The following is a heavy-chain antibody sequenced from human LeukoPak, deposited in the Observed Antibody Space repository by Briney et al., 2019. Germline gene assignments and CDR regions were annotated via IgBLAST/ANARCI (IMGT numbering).Heavy chain of an antibody. CDR3: ARGLGSSWYSYYYMDV. D-gene: IGHD6-13*01. CDR1: GYTFTSYD. J-gene: IGHJ6*03. V-gene: IGHV1-8*03. Sequence: ASVKVSCKASGYTFTSYDINWVRQATGQGLEWTGWMNPNSGNTSYAQKFQGRVTITRNTSISTAYMELSSLRSEDTAVYYCARGLGSSWYSYYYMDVWGKGTTVTVSS. CDR2: MNPNSGNT.